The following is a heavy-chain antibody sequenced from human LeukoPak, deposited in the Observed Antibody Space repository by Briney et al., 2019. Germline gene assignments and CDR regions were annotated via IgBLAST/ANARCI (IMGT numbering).Heavy chain of an antibody. CDR1: GGSFSGYY. V-gene: IGHV4-34*01. D-gene: IGHD6-13*01. J-gene: IGHJ4*02. CDR2: INHSGST. Sequence: SETLSLTCAVYGGSFSGYYWSWIRQPPGKGLERIGEINHSGSTNYNPSLKSRVTISVDTSKNQFSLKLSSVTAADTAVYYCARVAQPGIAAAGYDYWGQGTLVTVSS. CDR3: ARVAQPGIAAAGYDY.